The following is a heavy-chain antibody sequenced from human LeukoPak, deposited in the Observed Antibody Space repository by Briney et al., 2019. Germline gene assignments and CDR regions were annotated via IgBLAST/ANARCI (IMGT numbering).Heavy chain of an antibody. CDR1: TFTFSSNG. J-gene: IGHJ4*02. V-gene: IGHV3-30*18. CDR2: ILYDGSNK. CDR3: AKDRRLEGIWFGELEY. Sequence: AGSLTRSCSAATFTFSSNGRDWDRQAPGKGREWVAVILYDGSNKYYTDSVQGRFTISRDNSKNTLYLQMNSLRAEDTAVYYCAKDRRLEGIWFGELEYWGQGTLVTVSS. D-gene: IGHD3-10*01.